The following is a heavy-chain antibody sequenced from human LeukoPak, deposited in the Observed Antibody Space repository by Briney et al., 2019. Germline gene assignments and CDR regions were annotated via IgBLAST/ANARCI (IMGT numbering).Heavy chain of an antibody. J-gene: IGHJ4*02. D-gene: IGHD1-26*01. CDR3: ARQLVGATYFDY. V-gene: IGHV3-7*01. CDR2: IKEDGSEK. Sequence: GGSLRLSCAVSGYTFSSYWMSWVRQAPGKGLEWVANIKEDGSEKYYVDSVKGRFTISRDNAKNSLYLQMNSLRAEDTAVYYCARQLVGATYFDYWGQGTLVTVSS. CDR1: GYTFSSYW.